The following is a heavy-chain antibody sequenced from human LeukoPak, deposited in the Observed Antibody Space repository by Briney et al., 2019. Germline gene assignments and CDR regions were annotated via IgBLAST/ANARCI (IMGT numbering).Heavy chain of an antibody. CDR1: GFTFSRYT. CDR3: ARDYYGDYYFDY. Sequence: GGSLRLSCAAPGFTFSRYTMNWVRQAPGKGLEWISSISSSSSAIYYADSVKGRFSISRDNAKNSLFLQMNSLRAEDTAVYYCARDYYGDYYFDYWGQGTLVTVSS. J-gene: IGHJ4*02. V-gene: IGHV3-48*01. CDR2: ISSSSSAI. D-gene: IGHD4-17*01.